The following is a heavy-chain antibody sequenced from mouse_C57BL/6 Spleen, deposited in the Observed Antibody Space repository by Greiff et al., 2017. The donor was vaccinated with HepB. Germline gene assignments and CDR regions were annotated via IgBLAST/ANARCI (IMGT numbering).Heavy chain of an antibody. J-gene: IGHJ3*01. D-gene: IGHD1-1*01. CDR1: GFTFSSYA. V-gene: IGHV5-4*01. CDR2: ISDGGSYT. CDR3: ARDDGSRVTWFAY. Sequence: EVKLMESGGGLVKPGGSLKLSCAASGFTFSSYAMSWVRQTPEKRLEWVATISDGGSYTYYPDNVKGRFTISRDNAKNHLYLQMSHLKSEDTAMYYCARDDGSRVTWFAYWGQGTLVTVSA.